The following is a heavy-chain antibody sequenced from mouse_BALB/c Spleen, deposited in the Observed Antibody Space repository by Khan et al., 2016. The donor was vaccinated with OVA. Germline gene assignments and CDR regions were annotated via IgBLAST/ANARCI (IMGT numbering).Heavy chain of an antibody. V-gene: IGHV3-5*02. Sequence: VQLKESGPGLVKPSQTVSLTCTVTGISITTGNYRWSWIRQFPGNKLEWIGYIYYSGTITYNPSLTSRTTITRDTSKNQFFLDMNSLTAEDTATYDCARYYYGSSYWFAYWGQGTLVTVSA. D-gene: IGHD1-1*01. CDR3: ARYYYGSSYWFAY. CDR1: GISITTGNYR. J-gene: IGHJ3*01. CDR2: IYYSGTI.